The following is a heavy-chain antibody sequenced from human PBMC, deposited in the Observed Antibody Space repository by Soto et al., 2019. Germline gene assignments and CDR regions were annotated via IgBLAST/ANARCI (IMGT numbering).Heavy chain of an antibody. CDR2: INHSGST. Sequence: ASETLSLTCAVYGGSFSGYYWSWIRQPPGKGLEWIGEINHSGSTNYNPSLKSRVTISVDTSKNQFSLKLSSVTAADTAVYYCARKGASIVVVPAAIIPRWFDPWGQGTLVTVSS. CDR1: GGSFSGYY. J-gene: IGHJ5*02. V-gene: IGHV4-34*01. D-gene: IGHD2-2*02. CDR3: ARKGASIVVVPAAIIPRWFDP.